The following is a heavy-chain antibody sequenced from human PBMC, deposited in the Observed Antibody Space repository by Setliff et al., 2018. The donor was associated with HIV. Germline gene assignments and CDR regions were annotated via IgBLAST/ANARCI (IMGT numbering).Heavy chain of an antibody. CDR2: IRRDEGEK. J-gene: IGHJ6*03. CDR3: HRFMHV. Sequence: GGSLRLSCAASGFTFSSYWMTWVRQAPGKGLQWVANIRRDEGEKYYVDSVKGRFTISRDNAKNSLYLQMSSLRAEDSAVYYCHRFMHVWGKGTPVTVSS. CDR1: GFTFSSYW. V-gene: IGHV3-7*01.